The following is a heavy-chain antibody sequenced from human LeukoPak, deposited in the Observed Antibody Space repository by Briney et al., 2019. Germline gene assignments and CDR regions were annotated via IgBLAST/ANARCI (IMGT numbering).Heavy chain of an antibody. CDR3: ARGLQENLAWLQAFTAFDI. V-gene: IGHV1-69*06. J-gene: IGHJ3*02. CDR2: IIPIFGTA. Sequence: ASVKVSCKASGGTFSSYAISWVRQAPGQGLEWMGGIIPIFGTANYAQKFQGRVTITADKSTSTAYMELRSLRSDDTAVYYCARGLQENLAWLQAFTAFDIWGQGTMVTVSS. CDR1: GGTFSSYA. D-gene: IGHD4-11*01.